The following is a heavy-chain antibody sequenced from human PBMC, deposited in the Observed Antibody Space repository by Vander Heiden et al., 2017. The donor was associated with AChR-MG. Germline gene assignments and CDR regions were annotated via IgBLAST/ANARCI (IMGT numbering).Heavy chain of an antibody. CDR1: VYTFTSYD. CDR3: ARVKSDKATCFQH. Sequence: QAQLVQSGTEVQKPAASVKVSCKASVYTFTSYDINWVRQATGQGLEWMGWMNPNSGNTGYAQKFQGRVTMTRNTSISTAYMELSSLRSEDTAVYYCARVKSDKATCFQHWGQGTLVTVSS. J-gene: IGHJ1*01. D-gene: IGHD5-18*01. CDR2: MNPNSGNT. V-gene: IGHV1-8*01.